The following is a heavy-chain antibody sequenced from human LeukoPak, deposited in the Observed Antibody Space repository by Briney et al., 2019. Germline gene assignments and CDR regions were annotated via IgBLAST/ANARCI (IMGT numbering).Heavy chain of an antibody. CDR1: GFIFSSYA. D-gene: IGHD5-18*01. CDR3: TRDPGGNTYGRYFDY. Sequence: PGGSLRLSCAASGFIFSSYAMHWVRQAPGKGLEWVAVISYDGSNKYYADSVKGRFIISSNNSKNTLYLQMNSRRAEDTAVYYCTRDPGGNTYGRYFDYGGQGTLVTVSS. CDR2: ISYDGSNK. J-gene: IGHJ4*02. V-gene: IGHV3-30*04.